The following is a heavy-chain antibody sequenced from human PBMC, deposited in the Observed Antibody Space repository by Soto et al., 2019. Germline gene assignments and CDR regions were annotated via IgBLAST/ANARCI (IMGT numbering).Heavy chain of an antibody. V-gene: IGHV6-1*01. D-gene: IGHD6-13*01. J-gene: IGHJ6*02. CDR1: GDSVSSNSAA. Sequence: SQTLSLTCAISGDSVSSNSAAWNWIRQSPSRGLEWLGRTYYRSKWYNDYPVSVKSRITINPDTSKNQFSLQLNSVTPEDPGVYYRARGNSAGSSWLKLPLGMDVRGQGATGPLSS. CDR3: ARGNSAGSSWLKLPLGMDV. CDR2: TYYRSKWYN.